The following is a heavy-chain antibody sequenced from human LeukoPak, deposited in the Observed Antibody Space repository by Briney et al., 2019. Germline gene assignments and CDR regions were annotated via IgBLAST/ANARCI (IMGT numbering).Heavy chain of an antibody. J-gene: IGHJ3*02. CDR1: GYTFTSYG. V-gene: IGHV1-69*05. D-gene: IGHD4-23*01. Sequence: ASVKVSCKASGYTFTSYGTSWVRQAPGQGLEWMGGIIPIFGTANYAQKFQGRVTITTDESTSTAYMELSSLRSEDTAVYYCARDYGGNRDAFDIWGQGTMVTVSS. CDR3: ARDYGGNRDAFDI. CDR2: IIPIFGTA.